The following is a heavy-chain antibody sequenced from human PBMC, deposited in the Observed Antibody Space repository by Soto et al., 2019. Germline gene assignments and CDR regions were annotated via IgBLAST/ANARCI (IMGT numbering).Heavy chain of an antibody. CDR3: ASVVVPAAMGYYYYYYMDV. V-gene: IGHV5-51*01. J-gene: IGHJ6*03. D-gene: IGHD2-2*01. CDR1: GYSFTSYW. Sequence: GESLKISCKGSGYSFTSYWIGWVRQMPGKGLEWMGIIYPGDSDTRYSPSFQGQVTTSADKSISTAYLQWSSLKASDTAMYYCASVVVPAAMGYYYYYYMDVWGKGTTVTVSS. CDR2: IYPGDSDT.